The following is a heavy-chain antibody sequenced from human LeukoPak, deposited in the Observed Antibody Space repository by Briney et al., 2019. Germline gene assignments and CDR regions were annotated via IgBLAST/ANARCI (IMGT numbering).Heavy chain of an antibody. CDR3: ASEGERACSGGSCYSGWFDP. CDR1: GGSISSGGYY. CDR2: IYYSGST. V-gene: IGHV4-31*03. J-gene: IGHJ5*02. Sequence: PSQTLSLTCTVSGGSISSGGYYWSWIRQHPGKGLEGIGYIYYSGSTYYNPPLKSRVTISVDTSKNQFSLKLSSVTAADTAVYYCASEGERACSGGSCYSGWFDPWGQGTLVTVSS. D-gene: IGHD2-15*01.